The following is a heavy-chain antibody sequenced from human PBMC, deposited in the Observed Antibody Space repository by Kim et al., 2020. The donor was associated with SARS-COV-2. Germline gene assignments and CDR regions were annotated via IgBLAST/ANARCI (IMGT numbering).Heavy chain of an antibody. V-gene: IGHV3-48*02. J-gene: IGHJ2*01. D-gene: IGHD3-22*01. Sequence: SVKGRFTISRDNAKNSLYLQMNSLRDEDTAVYYCARDPDSSGYYGGYFDLWGRGTLVTVSS. CDR3: ARDPDSSGYYGGYFDL.